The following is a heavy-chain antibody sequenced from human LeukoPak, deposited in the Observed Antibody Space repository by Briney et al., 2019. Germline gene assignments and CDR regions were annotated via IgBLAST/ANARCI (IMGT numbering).Heavy chain of an antibody. V-gene: IGHV4-59*01. CDR3: ARAAYCGSGCYWYFDS. Sequence: SATLSLTCTVSGGSISSYYWHWIRQPPGKGLEWIGYTYYTGSTNYNPTLKSRVTISVDTSKNQLSLKLSSVTAADTAVYYCARAAYCGSGCYWYFDSWGQGTLVTVSS. CDR2: TYYTGST. CDR1: GGSISSYY. J-gene: IGHJ4*02. D-gene: IGHD2-21*02.